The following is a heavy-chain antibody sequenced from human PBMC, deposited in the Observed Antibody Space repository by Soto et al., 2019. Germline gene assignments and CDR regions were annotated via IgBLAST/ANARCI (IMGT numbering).Heavy chain of an antibody. J-gene: IGHJ6*02. CDR2: IIPIFSTA. D-gene: IGHD2-15*01. Sequence: QVQLVQSGAEVKKPGSSVKVSCKSSGGTFSTYAISWVRQAPGQGLEWMGGIIPIFSTANYAQKFQGRVTLAADESTTTADMELISLRSEDTAVYYCARDEMVVATGSRTWHYYYGMDVWGQGTTVTVSS. CDR1: GGTFSTYA. V-gene: IGHV1-69*12. CDR3: ARDEMVVATGSRTWHYYYGMDV.